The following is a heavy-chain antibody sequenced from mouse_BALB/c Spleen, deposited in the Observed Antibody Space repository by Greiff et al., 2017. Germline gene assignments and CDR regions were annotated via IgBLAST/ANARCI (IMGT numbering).Heavy chain of an antibody. D-gene: IGHD1-1*01. CDR1: GYTFTDYW. J-gene: IGHJ4*01. V-gene: IGHV1-69*01. Sequence: QVQLQQPGAELVMPGASVKMSCKASGYTFTDYWMHWVKQRPGQGLEWIGAIDTSDSYTSYNQKFKGKATLTVDKSSSTAYMELSSLTSEDSAVYYCARSGYYGSSSYAMDYWGQGTSVTVSS. CDR2: IDTSDSYT. CDR3: ARSGYYGSSSYAMDY.